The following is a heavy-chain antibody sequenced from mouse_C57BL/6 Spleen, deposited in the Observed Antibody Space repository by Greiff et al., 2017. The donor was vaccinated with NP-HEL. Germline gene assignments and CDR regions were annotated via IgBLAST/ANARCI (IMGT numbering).Heavy chain of an antibody. J-gene: IGHJ4*01. CDR3: ARWNYVDYAMDY. D-gene: IGHD1-1*01. Sequence: QVQLQQSGPELVKPGASVKISCKASGYAFSSSWMNWVKQRPGKGREWIGRIYPGDGDTNYNGKFKGKATLTADKSSSTAYMQLSSLTSEDSAVYFCARWNYVDYAMDYWGQGTSVTVSS. CDR2: IYPGDGDT. CDR1: GYAFSSSW. V-gene: IGHV1-82*01.